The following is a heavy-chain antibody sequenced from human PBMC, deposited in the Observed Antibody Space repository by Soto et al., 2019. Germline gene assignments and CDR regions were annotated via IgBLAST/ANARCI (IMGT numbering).Heavy chain of an antibody. CDR3: ASGVGATLVFDY. V-gene: IGHV1-2*04. D-gene: IGHD1-26*01. J-gene: IGHJ4*02. CDR1: VYTFTGYY. CDR2: INPNSGGT. Sequence: ASVKVYRKTSVYTFTGYYMHWVRQAPGQGLEWMGWINPNSGGTNYAQKFQGWVTMTRDTSISTAYMELSRLRSDDTAVYYCASGVGATLVFDYWGQGTLVTVSS.